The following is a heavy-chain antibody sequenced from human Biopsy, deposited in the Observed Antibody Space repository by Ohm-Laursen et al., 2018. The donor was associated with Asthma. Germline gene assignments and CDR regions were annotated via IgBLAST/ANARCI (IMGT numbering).Heavy chain of an antibody. CDR2: ISPFTGVI. J-gene: IGHJ4*02. CDR1: GYTSRSYG. CDR3: ARHRSYCTGGSCYPDFNY. V-gene: IGHV1-18*04. Sequence: ASVRVSCKASGYTSRSYGVSCVRQAPGQGLEWMGWISPFTGVIHFGQKFQGRVTMTTDTSTDTAYLELRSLRSDDTAVYYCARHRSYCTGGSCYPDFNYWGQGTLVTVSS. D-gene: IGHD2-15*01.